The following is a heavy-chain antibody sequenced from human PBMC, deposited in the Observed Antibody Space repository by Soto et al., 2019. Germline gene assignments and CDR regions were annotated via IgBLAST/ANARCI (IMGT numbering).Heavy chain of an antibody. Sequence: SQTLSLTCVISGDSVSSNSAAWNCIRQSPSRGLEWLGRTYYRSKWYNDYAVSVKSRITINPDTSKNQFSLQLNSVTPEDTAVYYRERDRVSSGWNWFDPWGQGTLVTVSS. CDR3: ERDRVSSGWNWFDP. D-gene: IGHD6-19*01. J-gene: IGHJ5*02. V-gene: IGHV6-1*01. CDR2: TYYRSKWYN. CDR1: GDSVSSNSAA.